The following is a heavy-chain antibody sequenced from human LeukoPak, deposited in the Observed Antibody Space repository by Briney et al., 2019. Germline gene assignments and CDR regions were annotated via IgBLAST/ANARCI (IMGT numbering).Heavy chain of an antibody. CDR1: GFTFSSYT. Sequence: GGSLRLSCAASGFTFSSYTMTWVRQGPGKGLEWVGRIKSKTDGGTTDYAAPVKGRFTISRDDSKNTLYLQMNSLKTEDTAVYYCTTQRSRITMVRGVIRSDHWGQGTLVTVSS. D-gene: IGHD3-10*01. J-gene: IGHJ4*02. CDR3: TTQRSRITMVRGVIRSDH. CDR2: IKSKTDGGTT. V-gene: IGHV3-15*01.